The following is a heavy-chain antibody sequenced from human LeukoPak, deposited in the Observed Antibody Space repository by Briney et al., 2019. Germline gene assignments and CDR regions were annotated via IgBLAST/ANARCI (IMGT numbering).Heavy chain of an antibody. V-gene: IGHV3-23*01. CDR2: IGDLGNT. D-gene: IGHD3-22*01. Sequence: GGSLRLSCAASGFTFITYAMTWVRQAPGKGLECVSGIGDLGNTYYADSVKGRFTISRDNSKNTLYLQMNSLRAEDTAIYYCANYYDTRGHIVPYWGQGTLVTVSS. J-gene: IGHJ4*02. CDR3: ANYYDTRGHIVPY. CDR1: GFTFITYA.